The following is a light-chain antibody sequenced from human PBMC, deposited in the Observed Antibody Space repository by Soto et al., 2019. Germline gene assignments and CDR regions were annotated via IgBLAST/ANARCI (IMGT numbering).Light chain of an antibody. J-gene: IGLJ2*01. CDR2: GST. V-gene: IGLV1-40*01. CDR3: SSYTGSNTLI. Sequence: QSVLTQPPSVSGAPGQRVTISCAGSSSNIGATYDVHWYQQLPGTAPKLLIYGSTNRPSGVPDRFSGSKSGASASLAITGLQAEDEAHYYCSSYTGSNTLIFGGGTKVTVL. CDR1: SSNIGATYD.